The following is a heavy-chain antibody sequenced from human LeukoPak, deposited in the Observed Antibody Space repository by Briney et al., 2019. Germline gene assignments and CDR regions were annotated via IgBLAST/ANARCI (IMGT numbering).Heavy chain of an antibody. CDR1: GYSISSGYY. V-gene: IGHV4-38-2*02. CDR2: IYHSGST. J-gene: IGHJ6*03. CDR3: ARASSGYSYGYYYYMDV. D-gene: IGHD5-18*01. Sequence: SETLSLTCNVSGYSISSGYYWGWIRQPPGKGLEWIGSIYHSGSTYYNPSLKSRVTISVDTSKNQFSLKLSSVTAADTAVYYCARASSGYSYGYYYYMDVWGKGTTVTVSS.